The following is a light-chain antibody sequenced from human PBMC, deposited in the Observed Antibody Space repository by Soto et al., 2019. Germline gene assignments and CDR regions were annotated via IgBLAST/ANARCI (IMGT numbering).Light chain of an antibody. CDR1: QSVSSSY. V-gene: IGKV3-20*01. J-gene: IGKJ4*01. CDR2: GAS. CDR3: QQSSISPLT. Sequence: EIVLTQSPGTLSLSPGERATLSCRASQSVSSSYLAWYQQKSGQAPRLLIYGASSRATGIPDRFSGSGSGTDFTLTISRLEPEDFAVYYCQQSSISPLTFGGGTKVEIK.